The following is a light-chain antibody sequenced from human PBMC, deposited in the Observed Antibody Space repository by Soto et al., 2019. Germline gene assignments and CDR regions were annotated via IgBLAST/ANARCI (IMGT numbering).Light chain of an antibody. Sequence: EVEMRQSPATLSVSPLERDNRSCRPSQSVSSNLASYQQKPGQAPRLPIYGAPTRATGIAARFTGSGSGTQFTLTISSLQSEDFAIYFCQQYNNWPRTFGQGTKVDIK. V-gene: IGKV3-15*01. J-gene: IGKJ1*01. CDR1: QSVSSN. CDR2: GAP. CDR3: QQYNNWPRT.